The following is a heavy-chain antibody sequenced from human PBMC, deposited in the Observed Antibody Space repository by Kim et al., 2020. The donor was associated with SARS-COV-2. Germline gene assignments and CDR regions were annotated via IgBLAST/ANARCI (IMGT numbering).Heavy chain of an antibody. CDR3: ARATGSYRSGDYFGLDV. CDR2: IGTTGDA. D-gene: IGHD1-26*01. V-gene: IGHV3-13*01. J-gene: IGHJ6*02. CDR1: GFTFSRYD. Sequence: GGSLRLSCAASGFTFSRYDMHWVRQTSGKGLEWVSNIGTTGDAYYPDSVKGRFTISRDNAKRSLYLQMNSLRAGDTAVYYCARATGSYRSGDYFGLDVWGQGTTVTVS.